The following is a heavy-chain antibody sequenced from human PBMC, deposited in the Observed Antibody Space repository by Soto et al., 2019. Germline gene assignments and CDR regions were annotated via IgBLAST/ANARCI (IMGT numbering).Heavy chain of an antibody. V-gene: IGHV4-61*01. Sequence: SETLSLTCTVSGGSVSSGSYYWSWIRQPPGKGLEWIGYIYYSGSTNYNPSLKSRVTISVDTSKNQFSLKLSSVTAADTAVYYCARDSTGSYYRYFDYWGQGTLVTVSS. CDR1: GGSVSSGSYY. CDR2: IYYSGST. D-gene: IGHD1-26*01. CDR3: ARDSTGSYYRYFDY. J-gene: IGHJ4*02.